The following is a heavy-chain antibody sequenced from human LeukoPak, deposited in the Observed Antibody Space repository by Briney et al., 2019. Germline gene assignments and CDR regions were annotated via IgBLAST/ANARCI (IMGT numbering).Heavy chain of an antibody. CDR1: GFTFSSYA. D-gene: IGHD6-13*01. V-gene: IGHV3-23*01. J-gene: IGHJ4*02. CDR3: ARRGSSNWLFDY. CDR2: ISGSGGST. Sequence: PGGSLRLSCAASGFTFSSYAMSWVRQAPGKGLEWVSAISGSGGSTYYADSVKGRFTISRDNSKNTLYLQMNSLRAEDTAVYYCARRGSSNWLFDYWGQGTLVTVSS.